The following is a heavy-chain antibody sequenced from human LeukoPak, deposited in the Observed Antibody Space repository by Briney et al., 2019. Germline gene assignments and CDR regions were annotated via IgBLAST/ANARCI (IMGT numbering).Heavy chain of an antibody. D-gene: IGHD3-22*01. V-gene: IGHV3-9*01. CDR3: ARGYYYDSSGLIPDY. CDR1: GFTFDDYA. CDR2: ISGGST. Sequence: GRSLRLSCAASGFTFDDYAMHWVRQAPGKGLEWVSSISGGSTYYADSRKGRFTISRDNAKNSLYLQMNSLRAEDTAVYYCARGYYYDSSGLIPDYWGQGTLVTVSS. J-gene: IGHJ4*02.